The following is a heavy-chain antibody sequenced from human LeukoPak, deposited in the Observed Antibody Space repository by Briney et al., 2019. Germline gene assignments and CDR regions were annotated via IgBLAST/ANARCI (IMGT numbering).Heavy chain of an antibody. V-gene: IGHV3-73*01. Sequence: VGALRLSCVSTGFTFSVSAIHGVRQSSGKGLEWIGHLDKETNLFETALAASVKGIFPVSRDHSKNTAYLHMNSLKTEDTALYYCTRDSGTYNWFDPWGQGTLVTVSS. D-gene: IGHD1-26*01. CDR2: LDKETNLFET. J-gene: IGHJ5*02. CDR3: TRDSGTYNWFDP. CDR1: GFTFSVSA.